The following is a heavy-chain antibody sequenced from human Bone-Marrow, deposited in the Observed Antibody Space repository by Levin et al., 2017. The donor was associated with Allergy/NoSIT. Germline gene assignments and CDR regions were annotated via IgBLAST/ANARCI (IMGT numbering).Heavy chain of an antibody. CDR2: TYYRSKWYN. D-gene: IGHD5-18*01. Sequence: SETLSLTCAISGASVSSSNVAWNWIRQSPSRGLEWLGRTYYRSKWYNHYAESVKSRISINLDTSKNYLSLQLNSVTPEDTAVYYCARGRVSAFDIWGQGTMVTVSS. J-gene: IGHJ3*02. V-gene: IGHV6-1*01. CDR1: GASVSSSNVA. CDR3: ARGRVSAFDI.